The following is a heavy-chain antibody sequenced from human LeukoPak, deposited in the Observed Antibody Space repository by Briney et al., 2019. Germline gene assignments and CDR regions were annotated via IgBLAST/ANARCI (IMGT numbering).Heavy chain of an antibody. CDR3: ARLNAYSSGWYVDY. D-gene: IGHD6-19*01. CDR2: IYYSGST. J-gene: IGHJ4*02. CDR1: GGSISSYY. V-gene: IGHV4-59*01. Sequence: SETLSLXCTVSGGSISSYYWSWIRQPPGKGLEWIGYIYYSGSTNYNPSLKSRVTISVDTSKNQFSLKLSSVTAADTAVYYCARLNAYSSGWYVDYWGQGTLVTVSS.